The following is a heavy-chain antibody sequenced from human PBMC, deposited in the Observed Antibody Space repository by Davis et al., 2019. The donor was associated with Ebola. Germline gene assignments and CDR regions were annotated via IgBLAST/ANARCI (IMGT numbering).Heavy chain of an antibody. CDR2: IKQDGSEK. D-gene: IGHD3/OR15-3a*01. CDR1: GFTFSSYA. Sequence: GESLKISCAASGFTFSSYAMSWVRQAPGKGLEWVANIKQDGSEKYYVDSVKGRFTISRDNAKNSLYLQMNSLRAEDTAVYYCAARDRLLVYWGQGTLVTVSS. J-gene: IGHJ4*02. V-gene: IGHV3-7*03. CDR3: AARDRLLVY.